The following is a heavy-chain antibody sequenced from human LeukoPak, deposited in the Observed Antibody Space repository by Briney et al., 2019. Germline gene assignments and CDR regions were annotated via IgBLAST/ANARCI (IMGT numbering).Heavy chain of an antibody. CDR3: AKDLRGRFYLRFLEWSPFDY. D-gene: IGHD3-3*01. CDR2: ISGSGGST. J-gene: IGHJ4*02. V-gene: IGHV3-23*01. Sequence: GGSLRLSCAASGFTFSSYAMSWVRQAPGKGLEWVSAISGSGGSTYYADSVKGRFTISRDNSKNTLYLQMNSLRAEDTAVYYCAKDLRGRFYLRFLEWSPFDYWGQGTLVTVSS. CDR1: GFTFSSYA.